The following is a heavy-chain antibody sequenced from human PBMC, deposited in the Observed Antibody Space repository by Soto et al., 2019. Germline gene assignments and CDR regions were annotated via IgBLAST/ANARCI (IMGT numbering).Heavy chain of an antibody. J-gene: IGHJ1*01. V-gene: IGHV4-34*01. D-gene: IGHD6-19*01. CDR3: ARGPGTAVTVNKYFQY. CDR1: GESFSGYY. Sequence: QVQLQQWGAGLLRPSETLTLTCAVYGESFSGYYWNWIRQAPGKGLEWMGEINHRGRTNYNPSLKSRVTISVDTSKNQFSLKVTSVTAADTAVYFCARGPGTAVTVNKYFQYWGQGRLVTVSS. CDR2: INHRGRT.